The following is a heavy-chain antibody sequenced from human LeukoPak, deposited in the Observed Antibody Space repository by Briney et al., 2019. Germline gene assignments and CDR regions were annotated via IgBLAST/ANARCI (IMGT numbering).Heavy chain of an antibody. D-gene: IGHD3-3*01. CDR1: GYTFTSYG. CDR2: ISAYNGNT. Sequence: ASVKVSCKASGYTFTSYGICWVRQAPGQGLEWMGWISAYNGNTNYAQKLQGRVTMTTDTSTSTAYMELRSLRSDDTAVYYCARTHYYDFWSGYNWFDPWGQGTLVTVSS. CDR3: ARTHYYDFWSGYNWFDP. J-gene: IGHJ5*02. V-gene: IGHV1-18*01.